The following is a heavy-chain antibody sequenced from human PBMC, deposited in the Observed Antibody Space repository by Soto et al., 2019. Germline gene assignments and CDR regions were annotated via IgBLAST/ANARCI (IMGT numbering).Heavy chain of an antibody. CDR2: IKSESNGGTT. V-gene: IGHV3-15*07. CDR1: GFTFSTAW. CDR3: ARGPGYYFDY. Sequence: GGSLRLSCAASGFTFSTAWMRWVRKAPGKGLEWVGRIKSESNGGTTEYAAPVKGRFTISRDNSKNTLYLQMGSLRAEDMAVYYCARGPGYYFDYWGQGTLVTVSS. J-gene: IGHJ4*02.